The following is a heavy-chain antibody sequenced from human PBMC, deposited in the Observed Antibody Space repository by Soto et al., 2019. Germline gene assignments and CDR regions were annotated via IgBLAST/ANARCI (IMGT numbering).Heavy chain of an antibody. Sequence: KASETLSLTCAVSGGSFTSNNWWTWVRQPPGQGLEWIGEIYRTGSTNYNPSLKSRVTISLDKSENQFSLKVTSLTAADTAVYYCASRDPGTSVDYWGQGTSVTVYS. D-gene: IGHD1-7*01. CDR1: GGSFTSNNW. CDR2: IYRTGST. CDR3: ASRDPGTSVDY. J-gene: IGHJ4*02. V-gene: IGHV4-4*02.